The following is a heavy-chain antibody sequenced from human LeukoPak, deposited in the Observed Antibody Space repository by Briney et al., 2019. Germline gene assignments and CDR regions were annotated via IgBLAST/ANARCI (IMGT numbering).Heavy chain of an antibody. CDR2: ISYEGSNK. D-gene: IGHD2-2*01. Sequence: GGSLRLSCAASGFSFSIYGMHWVRQAPGKGLEWVAVISYEGSNKYYADSVRGRFTISRDNSKNTLYLQMNSLRAEDTAVYYCAKYGKEYQLLRGYDSYDMDVWGQGTTVTVSS. J-gene: IGHJ6*02. CDR1: GFSFSIYG. CDR3: AKYGKEYQLLRGYDSYDMDV. V-gene: IGHV3-30*18.